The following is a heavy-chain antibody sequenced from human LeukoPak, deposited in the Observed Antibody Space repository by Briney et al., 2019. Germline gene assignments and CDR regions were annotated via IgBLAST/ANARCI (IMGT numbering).Heavy chain of an antibody. CDR1: GYTFTSYD. CDR3: ARGNTMVRGVILRINWFDP. CDR2: MNPNSGNT. D-gene: IGHD3-10*01. V-gene: IGHV1-8*01. J-gene: IGHJ5*02. Sequence: ASVKVSCKASGYTFTSYDINWVRQATGQGLEWMGWMNPNSGNTGYAQKFQGRVTMTRNTSISTAYMELSSLRSEDTAVYYCARGNTMVRGVILRINWFDPWGQGTLVTVSS.